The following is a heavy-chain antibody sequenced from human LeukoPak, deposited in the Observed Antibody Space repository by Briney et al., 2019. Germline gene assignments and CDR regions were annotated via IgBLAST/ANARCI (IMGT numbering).Heavy chain of an antibody. CDR1: GFTFTSYW. CDR3: ARALVVVPAARARYYYYYMDV. J-gene: IGHJ6*03. V-gene: IGHV3-7*01. Sequence: GGSLRLSCAASGFTFTSYWMSWVRQAPGKGLEWVANIHEDGIEKYYVASVEGRFTISRDNAKNSLSLQMNSLRVEDTAVYYCARALVVVPAARARYYYYYMDVWGKGTTVTVSS. D-gene: IGHD2-2*01. CDR2: IHEDGIEK.